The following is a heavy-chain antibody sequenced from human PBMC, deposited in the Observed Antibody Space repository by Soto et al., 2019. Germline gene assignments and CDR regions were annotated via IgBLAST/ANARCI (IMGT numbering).Heavy chain of an antibody. Sequence: QVHLVESGGGVLQPGTSLRLSCVASGFSFSSYGMHWVRQAPGKGLEWVAFVSNDGNNKYYADSVKGRFTISRDNSKNTLYLQVDRLRVDDTAVYYCAKDRVIQLLPIWPDPWGQGTLVTVSS. CDR1: GFSFSSYG. J-gene: IGHJ5*02. CDR3: AKDRVIQLLPIWPDP. CDR2: VSNDGNNK. D-gene: IGHD2-2*01. V-gene: IGHV3-30*18.